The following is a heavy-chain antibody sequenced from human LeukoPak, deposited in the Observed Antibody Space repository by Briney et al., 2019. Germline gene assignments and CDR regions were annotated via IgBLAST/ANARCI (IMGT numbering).Heavy chain of an antibody. CDR1: GGSISSGAYY. CDR3: ARGGAYDYGVLDV. J-gene: IGHJ4*02. V-gene: IGHV4-31*03. Sequence: SQTLSLTCTVSGGSISSGAYYWRWIRQHPGKGLEWIGYIYYSGSTYYNPSLKSRATISVDTSKNQFSLRLSSVTAAGTAVYYCARGGAYDYGVLDVWGQGTLVTVSS. CDR2: IYYSGST. D-gene: IGHD4/OR15-4a*01.